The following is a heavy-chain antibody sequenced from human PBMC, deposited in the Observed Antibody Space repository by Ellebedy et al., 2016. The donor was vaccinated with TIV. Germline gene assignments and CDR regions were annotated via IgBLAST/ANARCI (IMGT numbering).Heavy chain of an antibody. V-gene: IGHV3-7*04. CDR2: IKQDGSEK. CDR1: GFTFRNYA. Sequence: GESLKISCVASGFTFRNYAMAWVRQAPGKGLEWVANIKQDGSEKYYVDSVKGRFTISRDNAKNSLYLQMNSLRAEDTAVYYCARDQFDYWGQGTLVTVSS. CDR3: ARDQFDY. J-gene: IGHJ4*02.